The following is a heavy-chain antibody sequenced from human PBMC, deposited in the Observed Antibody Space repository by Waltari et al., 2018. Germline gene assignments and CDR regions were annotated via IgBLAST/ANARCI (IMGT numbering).Heavy chain of an antibody. CDR1: GFTFSSYW. Sequence: EVQLVESGGGLVQPGGSLRLSCAASGFTFSSYWMHWVRQAPGKAVVWVSRIKSAGRSTPYADSVKGRFTISRDNAKNTLSLQMNSLRGEDTAVYYCARGRDDYPLSAFDTWGQGTMVTVSS. CDR3: ARGRDDYPLSAFDT. CDR2: IKSAGRST. V-gene: IGHV3-74*01. D-gene: IGHD4-17*01. J-gene: IGHJ3*02.